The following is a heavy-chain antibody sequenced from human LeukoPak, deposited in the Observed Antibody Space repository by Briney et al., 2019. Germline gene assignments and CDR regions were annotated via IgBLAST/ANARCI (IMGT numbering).Heavy chain of an antibody. J-gene: IGHJ3*02. CDR3: ARVPPLLWFGELPYDAFDI. CDR1: GGSISSSSYY. Sequence: SETLSLTCTVSGGSISSSSYYWGWIRQPPGKGLEWIGSIYYSGSTYYNPSLKSRVTISVDTSKNQFSLKLSSVTAADTAVYYCARVPPLLWFGELPYDAFDIWGQGTMVTVSS. D-gene: IGHD3-10*01. CDR2: IYYSGST. V-gene: IGHV4-39*07.